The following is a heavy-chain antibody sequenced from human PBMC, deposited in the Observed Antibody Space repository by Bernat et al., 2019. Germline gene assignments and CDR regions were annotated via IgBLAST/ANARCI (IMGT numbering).Heavy chain of an antibody. V-gene: IGHV3-66*01. CDR2: ISSGGST. Sequence: EVQLVESGGGLVQPGGSLRLSCAASGFTVSSDYMSWVRQAPGKGPEWVSVISSGGSTYYADSVKGRFTMSRDNSKNTLHLQMNSLRDEDTAVYYCARDFQVGWGQGTLVTVSS. CDR3: ARDFQVG. J-gene: IGHJ4*02. CDR1: GFTVSSDY.